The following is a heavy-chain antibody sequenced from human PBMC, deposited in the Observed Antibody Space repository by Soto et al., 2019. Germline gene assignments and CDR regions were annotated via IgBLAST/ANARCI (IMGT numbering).Heavy chain of an antibody. J-gene: IGHJ1*01. V-gene: IGHV3-48*04. CDR2: ISSSSITT. Sequence: GGSLRLSCAASGFTFSSYSMNWVRQAPGKGLVWVSYISSSSITTYYADSMKGRFTISRDNAKNTLYLQMNSLRAEDTAVYFCSRGDTPMVIYFWGQGSPVPGSS. D-gene: IGHD5-18*01. CDR3: SRGDTPMVIYF. CDR1: GFTFSSYS.